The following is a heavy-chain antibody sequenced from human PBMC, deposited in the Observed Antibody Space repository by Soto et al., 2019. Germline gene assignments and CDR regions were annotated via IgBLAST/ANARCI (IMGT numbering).Heavy chain of an antibody. J-gene: IGHJ4*02. D-gene: IGHD3-9*01. CDR1: GGSFSGYS. V-gene: IGHV4-34*01. Sequence: SETLSLTCAVYGGSFSGYSWSWIRQPPGKGLEWIGEINHSGSTNYNPSLKSRVTISVDTSKSQFSLKLSSVTAADSAVYFCARLEGLATISYYFDFWGPGALVTVSS. CDR2: INHSGST. CDR3: ARLEGLATISYYFDF.